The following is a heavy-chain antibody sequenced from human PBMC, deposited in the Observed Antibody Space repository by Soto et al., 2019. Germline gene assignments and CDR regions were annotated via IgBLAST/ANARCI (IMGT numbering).Heavy chain of an antibody. Sequence: GVSLRLSFAASGFTFNNDAMSWVRRAPGKGLEWVSGISGSGRTTYYADSVKGRFTISRDNAKNSLYLQMNSLRDEDTAVYYCASSAFDIWGQGTMVTVSS. CDR3: ASSAFDI. J-gene: IGHJ3*02. CDR1: GFTFNNDA. CDR2: ISGSGRTT. V-gene: IGHV3-23*01.